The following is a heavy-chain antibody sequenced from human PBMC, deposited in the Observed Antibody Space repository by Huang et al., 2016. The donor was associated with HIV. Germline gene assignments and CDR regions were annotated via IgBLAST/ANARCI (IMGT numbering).Heavy chain of an antibody. V-gene: IGHV4-59*01. D-gene: IGHD6-6*01. CDR1: GGSMSSYY. CDR3: ASASIAARRWFDP. Sequence: QVQLQESGPGLVKPSETLSLTCTVSGGSMSSYYWSWIRQPPGKGLEWIGYIYYSGSTNDNPVLKSRVTISVDTSKNQFSLRLSSVTAADTAVYYCASASIAARRWFDPWGQGSLVTVSS. CDR2: IYYSGST. J-gene: IGHJ5*02.